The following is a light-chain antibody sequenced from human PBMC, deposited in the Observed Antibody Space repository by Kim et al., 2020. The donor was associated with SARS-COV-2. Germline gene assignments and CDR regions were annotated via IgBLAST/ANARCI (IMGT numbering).Light chain of an antibody. Sequence: GGTVPRSCGVSSGSASTRHSPSWYQQTPGQPPRTLIYRTNSRSPGVPDRFSGSILGNKAALTITGAQADDECDYYCALHVGSAIWVFGGGTQLTVL. CDR1: SGSASTRHS. J-gene: IGLJ3*02. CDR2: RTN. V-gene: IGLV8-61*01. CDR3: ALHVGSAIWV.